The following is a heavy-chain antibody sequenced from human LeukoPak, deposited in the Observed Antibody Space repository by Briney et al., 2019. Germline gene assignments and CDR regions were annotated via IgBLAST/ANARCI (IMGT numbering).Heavy chain of an antibody. CDR3: AKDLSQFSY. CDR1: GFTFSSYG. Sequence: GGSLRLSCAASGFTFSSYGMHWVRLAPGKGLEWVAVIWYDGSNKYYADSVKGRFTISRDNSKNTLYLQMISLRAEDTAVYYCAKDLSQFSYWGQGTLVTVSS. V-gene: IGHV3-33*06. D-gene: IGHD3-9*01. CDR2: IWYDGSNK. J-gene: IGHJ4*02.